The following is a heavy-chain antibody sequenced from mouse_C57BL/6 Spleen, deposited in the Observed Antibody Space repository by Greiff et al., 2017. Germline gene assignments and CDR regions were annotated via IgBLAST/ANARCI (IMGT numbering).Heavy chain of an antibody. J-gene: IGHJ1*03. V-gene: IGHV1-69*01. Sequence: QVQLQQPGAELVMPGASVKLSCKASGYTFTSYWMHWVKQRPGQGLEWIGEIDPSDSYTNYNQKFKGKSTLTVDKSSSTAYMQLSSLTSEDSAVYYCARSEGYDYDRTYFDVWGTGTTVTVSS. CDR3: ARSEGYDYDRTYFDV. CDR1: GYTFTSYW. CDR2: IDPSDSYT. D-gene: IGHD2-4*01.